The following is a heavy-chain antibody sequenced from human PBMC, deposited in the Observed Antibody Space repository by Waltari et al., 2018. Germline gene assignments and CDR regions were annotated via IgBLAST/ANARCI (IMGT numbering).Heavy chain of an antibody. J-gene: IGHJ4*02. Sequence: QVQLVQSGPEVKKPGASVKVSCKASGYTFTDYIITWVRQAPGQGLEWMGWISDYDGNINNAQKVKDRGTMTTDTSATTAYMELRSLRSDDAAVYYCARRRRIAVTDSEAFYFDYWGQGTLVTVSS. V-gene: IGHV1-18*04. CDR3: ARRRRIAVTDSEAFYFDY. CDR2: ISDYDGNI. D-gene: IGHD6-19*01. CDR1: GYTFTDYI.